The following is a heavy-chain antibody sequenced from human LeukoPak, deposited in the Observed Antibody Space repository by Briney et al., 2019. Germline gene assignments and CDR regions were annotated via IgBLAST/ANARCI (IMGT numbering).Heavy chain of an antibody. CDR1: GITLSNYC. Sequence: GGSLRLSCAVSGITLSNYCMSWVRQAPGEGLEWVANLSGSGGGTNYADSVQGRFTISRDNPRNILYLQMNSLSAEDTAVYFCAKRGVVIRVFLVGFHKEAYYFDSWGQGALVTVSS. CDR3: AKRGVVIRVFLVGFHKEAYYFDS. J-gene: IGHJ4*02. D-gene: IGHD3-10*01. V-gene: IGHV3-23*01. CDR2: LSGSGGGT.